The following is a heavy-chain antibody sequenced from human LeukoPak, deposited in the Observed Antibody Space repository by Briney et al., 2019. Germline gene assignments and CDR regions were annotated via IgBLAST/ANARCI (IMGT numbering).Heavy chain of an antibody. CDR3: ASNSIAVAGNFDY. CDR2: INPNSGGT. V-gene: IGHV1-2*02. D-gene: IGHD6-19*01. CDR1: GYTFTGYY. Sequence: ASVKVSCKASGYTFTGYYMHWVRQASGQGLEWMGWINPNSGGTNYAQKFQGRVTMTRDTSISTAYMELSRLRSDDTAVYYCASNSIAVAGNFDYWGQGTLVTVSS. J-gene: IGHJ4*02.